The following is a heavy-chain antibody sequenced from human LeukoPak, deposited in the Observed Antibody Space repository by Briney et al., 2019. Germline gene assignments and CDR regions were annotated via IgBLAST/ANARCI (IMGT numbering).Heavy chain of an antibody. CDR3: AIESRDGYIGSYFDY. D-gene: IGHD5-24*01. V-gene: IGHV3-7*01. J-gene: IGHJ4*02. CDR1: GFTFSSYW. CDR2: IKQDGSEK. Sequence: PGGSLRLSCAASGFTFSSYWMSWVRQAPGKGLEWVANIKQDGSEKYYVDSVKGRFTISRDNAKNSLYLQMNSLRAEDTAVYYCAIESRDGYIGSYFDYWGQGTLVTVSS.